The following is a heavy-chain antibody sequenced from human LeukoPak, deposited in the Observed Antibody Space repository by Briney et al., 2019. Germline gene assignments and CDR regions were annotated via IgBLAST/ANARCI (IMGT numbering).Heavy chain of an antibody. CDR2: ISYDGSNK. D-gene: IGHD6-13*01. J-gene: IGHJ4*02. Sequence: GGSLRLSCAASGFTFSSSAMHWVRQAPGKGLEWVAIISYDGSNKYCADSVKGRFTISRDNSRNTLYLQMNSLRAEDTAVYYCARDRSSSWYYFDFDYWGQGTLVTVSS. CDR1: GFTFSSSA. V-gene: IGHV3-30-3*01. CDR3: ARDRSSSWYYFDFDY.